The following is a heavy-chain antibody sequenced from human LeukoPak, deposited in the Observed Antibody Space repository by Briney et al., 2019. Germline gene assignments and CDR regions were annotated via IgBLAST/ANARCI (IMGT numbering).Heavy chain of an antibody. CDR1: GGPNNSRSYC. V-gene: IGHV4-39*01. CDR2: ICYSGST. D-gene: IGHD2-15*01. J-gene: IGHJ4*02. Sequence: SETLPLTCTRSGGPNNSRSYCYRWIRQPPGKGLEWIGTICYSGSTFYNPSLKSRFTISVHTSNNQFSLRMSSVTAGDTAVYYCARCVYIVVEYYFDCWGQGALVTVSS. CDR3: ARCVYIVVEYYFDC.